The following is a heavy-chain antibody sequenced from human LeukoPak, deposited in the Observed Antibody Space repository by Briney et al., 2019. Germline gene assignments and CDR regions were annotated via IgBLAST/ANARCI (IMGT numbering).Heavy chain of an antibody. CDR2: IYSGGST. V-gene: IGHV3-66*01. CDR1: GFTVSSNY. D-gene: IGHD2/OR15-2a*01. J-gene: IGHJ3*02. CDR3: AREYFSRAFDI. Sequence: PGGSLRLSCAASGFTVSSNYMSWVRQAPGRGLEWVSVIYSGGSTYYADSVKGRFTISRDNSKNTLYLQMNSLRAEDTAVYYCAREYFSRAFDIWGQGTMVTVSS.